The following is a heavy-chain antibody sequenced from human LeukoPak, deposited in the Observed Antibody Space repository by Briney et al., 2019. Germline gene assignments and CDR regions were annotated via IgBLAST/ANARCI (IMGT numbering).Heavy chain of an antibody. D-gene: IGHD3-22*01. J-gene: IGHJ4*02. Sequence: SQTLSLTCTVSGGSISSGSYYWSWIRQPAGKGLEWLGRIYTSGSTNYNPSLKSRVTISVDTSKNQFSLKLSSVTAADTAVYYCARRYYYDSSGYDDWGQGTLVTVSS. CDR1: GGSISSGSYY. CDR3: ARRYYYDSSGYDD. CDR2: IYTSGST. V-gene: IGHV4-61*02.